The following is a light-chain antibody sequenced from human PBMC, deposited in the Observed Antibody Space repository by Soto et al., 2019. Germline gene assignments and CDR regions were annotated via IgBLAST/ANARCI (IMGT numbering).Light chain of an antibody. CDR2: EVT. CDR3: SSYAGSSNV. Sequence: QSALTQPPSASGSPGQSVAISFTGTSSDVGGYNYVSWYQQHPGKAPKLMIYEVTKRPSGVPDRFSGSKSGNTASLTVSGLQAEDEADYYCSSYAGSSNVFGTGTKVTVL. V-gene: IGLV2-8*01. CDR1: SSDVGGYNY. J-gene: IGLJ1*01.